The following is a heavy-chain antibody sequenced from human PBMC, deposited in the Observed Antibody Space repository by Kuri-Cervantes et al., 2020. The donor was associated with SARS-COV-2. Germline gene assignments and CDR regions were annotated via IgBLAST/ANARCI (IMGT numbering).Heavy chain of an antibody. J-gene: IGHJ4*02. V-gene: IGHV1-24*01. D-gene: IGHD1-26*01. Sequence: ASVKVSRKVSGYTLTELSMHWVRQAPGKGLEWMGGLDPEDGETIYAQKFQGRVTMTEDTSTDTAYMELSSLRSEDTAVYYCATAPAYSGRAPLAYWGQGTLVTVSS. CDR1: GYTLTELS. CDR3: ATAPAYSGRAPLAY. CDR2: LDPEDGET.